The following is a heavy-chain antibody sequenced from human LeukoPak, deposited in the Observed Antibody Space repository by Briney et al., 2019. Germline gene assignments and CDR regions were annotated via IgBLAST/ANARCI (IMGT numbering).Heavy chain of an antibody. CDR3: ATVADSEPIDN. V-gene: IGHV4-34*01. J-gene: IGHJ4*02. CDR2: VNHSGGT. CDR1: GGSWSGQY. D-gene: IGHD1-26*01. Sequence: SETLSLTCVVSGGSWSGQYMTWIRQAPGKGLEWIGDVNHSGGTSYNPSLKSRATVYFDTSKNQFSLYLTSVTAADTALYFCATVADSEPIDNWGQGTLVTVSS.